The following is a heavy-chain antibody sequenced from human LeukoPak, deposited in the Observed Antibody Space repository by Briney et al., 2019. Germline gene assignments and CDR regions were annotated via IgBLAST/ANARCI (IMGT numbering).Heavy chain of an antibody. V-gene: IGHV4-31*03. Sequence: PSETLSLTCTVSGGSISSGGYYWSWIRQHPGKGLEWIGYIYYSGSTYYNPSLKSRVTISVDTSKNQFSLKLSSVTAADTAVYYCARGGSMVRGKYPNRGRNDYWGQGTLVTVSS. J-gene: IGHJ4*02. D-gene: IGHD3-10*01. CDR1: GGSISSGGYY. CDR2: IYYSGST. CDR3: ARGGSMVRGKYPNRGRNDY.